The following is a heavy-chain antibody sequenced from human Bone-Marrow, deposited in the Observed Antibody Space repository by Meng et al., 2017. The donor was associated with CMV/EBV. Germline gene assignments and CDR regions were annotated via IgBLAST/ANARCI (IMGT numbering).Heavy chain of an antibody. CDR2: IRYDGSDK. D-gene: IGHD6-13*01. Sequence: YGLHWVRQAPGKGLEWVAFIRYDGSDKYYADSVKGRFPISRDNSKNTLYLQMNSLRIEDTAVYYCAKEGPYSSSWYTGYYYGMDVWGQGTTVTVSS. CDR1: YG. CDR3: AKEGPYSSSWYTGYYYGMDV. J-gene: IGHJ6*02. V-gene: IGHV3-30*02.